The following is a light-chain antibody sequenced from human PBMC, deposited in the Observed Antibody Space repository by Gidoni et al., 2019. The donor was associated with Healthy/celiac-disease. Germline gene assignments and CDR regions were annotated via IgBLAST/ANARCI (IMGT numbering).Light chain of an antibody. J-gene: IGKJ2*01. Sequence: DIQMTQSPSTLSASVGDRVTITCRASQSISSWLAWYQQKPGKAPKLLIYDASSVESGVPSRFSGSGSGKEFTLTISSLQPDDFATYYCQQNNSSPYTFGQGTELEIK. CDR3: QQNNSSPYT. CDR1: QSISSW. V-gene: IGKV1-5*01. CDR2: DAS.